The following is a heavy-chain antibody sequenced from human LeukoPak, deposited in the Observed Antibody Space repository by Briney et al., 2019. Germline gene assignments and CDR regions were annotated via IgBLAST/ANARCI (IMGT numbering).Heavy chain of an antibody. CDR1: GFTFSSYG. V-gene: IGHV3-33*01. J-gene: IGHJ4*02. CDR3: ARFGVNFSFDH. CDR2: IWYDGSKE. Sequence: GGSLRLSCAASGFTFSSYGMHWVRQAPGKGLEWVAVIWYDGSKEYYADSVKGRFTISRDNSKNTLYLQMNGLRAEDTAVYYCARFGVNFSFDHWGQGTLVTVSS. D-gene: IGHD2-8*01.